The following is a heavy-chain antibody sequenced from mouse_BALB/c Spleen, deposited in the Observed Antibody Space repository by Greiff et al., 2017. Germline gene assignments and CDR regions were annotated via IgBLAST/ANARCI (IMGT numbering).Heavy chain of an antibody. J-gene: IGHJ4*01. Sequence: VKLVESGPGLVAPSQSLSITCTVSGFSLTSYGVHWVRQPPGKGLEWLGVIWAGGSTNYNSALMSRLSISKDNSKSQVFLKMNSLQTDDTARYYCASTTATGMDYWGQGTSVTVSS. V-gene: IGHV2-9*02. D-gene: IGHD1-2*01. CDR3: ASTTATGMDY. CDR2: IWAGGST. CDR1: GFSLTSYG.